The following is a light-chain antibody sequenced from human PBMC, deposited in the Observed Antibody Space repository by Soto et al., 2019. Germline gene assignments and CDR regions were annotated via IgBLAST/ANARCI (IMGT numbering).Light chain of an antibody. Sequence: DIQMTQCPSTLSASVGDRVTITCRASQSISSWLAWYQQKPGTAPKLLIYKASTLESGVPSRFSGSGSGTEFTLTISSLQPDDFATYYCQQYNSYPVTFGQGTRLEIK. CDR3: QQYNSYPVT. J-gene: IGKJ5*01. CDR2: KAS. V-gene: IGKV1-5*03. CDR1: QSISSW.